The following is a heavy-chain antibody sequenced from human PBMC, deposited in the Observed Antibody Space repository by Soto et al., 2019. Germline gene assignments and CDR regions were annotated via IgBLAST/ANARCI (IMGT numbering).Heavy chain of an antibody. CDR3: ARLSCSGYPERYYYGMDV. CDR1: GGTFSSYA. V-gene: IGHV1-69*01. Sequence: QVQLVQSGAEVKKPGSSVKVSCTASGGTFSSYAISWVRQAPGQWLEWMGVIIPIYGTANYAQKFQGRVTITADESTSTAYMELSSLRSEDTAVYYWARLSCSGYPERYYYGMDVWGQGTTVTVSS. J-gene: IGHJ6*02. CDR2: IIPIYGTA. D-gene: IGHD3-22*01.